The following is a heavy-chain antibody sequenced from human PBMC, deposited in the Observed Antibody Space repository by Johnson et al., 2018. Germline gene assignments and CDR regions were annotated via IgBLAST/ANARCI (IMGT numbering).Heavy chain of an antibody. CDR3: AKVALRYFDWLHAAFDI. J-gene: IGHJ3*02. CDR1: GFTFSSYG. CDR2: ISYDGTNK. V-gene: IGHV3-30*18. D-gene: IGHD3-9*01. Sequence: QVQLVESGGGVVQPGRSLRLSCAASGFTFSSYGMHWVRQAPGKGLAWVAVISYDGTNKYYTDSVRGRFTISRDNSKNTLYLKMNSLRTEDTAVYYCAKVALRYFDWLHAAFDIWGQGKMVTVAS.